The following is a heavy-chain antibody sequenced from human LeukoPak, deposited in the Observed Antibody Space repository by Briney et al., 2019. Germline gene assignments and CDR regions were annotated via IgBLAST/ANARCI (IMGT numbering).Heavy chain of an antibody. V-gene: IGHV3-23*01. CDR1: GFTFSTYV. CDR2: ISGSGGST. Sequence: PGGSLRLSCAASGFTFSTYVMNWVRQAPGKGLEWVSAISGSGGSTYYADSVKGRFTISRDNSRNTLYLQMNSLRAEDTAVFYCARASSSWSQIDYWGQGTLVTVSS. J-gene: IGHJ4*02. CDR3: ARASSSWSQIDY. D-gene: IGHD6-13*01.